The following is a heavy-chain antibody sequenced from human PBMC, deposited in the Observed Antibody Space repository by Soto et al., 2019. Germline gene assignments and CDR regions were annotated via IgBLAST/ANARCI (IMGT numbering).Heavy chain of an antibody. CDR3: AKVWGIAAAADAFDI. V-gene: IGHV3-23*01. J-gene: IGHJ3*02. CDR1: GFIFNNYA. CDR2: ISAGGGSP. D-gene: IGHD6-13*01. Sequence: PGGSLRLSCAASGFIFNNYAMSWVRQAPGKGLEWVSFISAGGGSPNYADSVKGRFTISRDNSKNMVYLQMNSLRAEDTAVYYCAKVWGIAAAADAFDIWGQGTMVTVSS.